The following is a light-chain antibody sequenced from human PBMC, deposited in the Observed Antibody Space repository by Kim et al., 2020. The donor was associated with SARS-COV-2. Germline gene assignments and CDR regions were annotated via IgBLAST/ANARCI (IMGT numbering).Light chain of an antibody. Sequence: SSELTQDPAVSVALGQTVRITCQGDRLRSYYASWYQQKPGQAHVLVIYGKNNRHSGIPDRFSGTSSGNTASLTITGAQAEDEADYYSNSRDSSGNHPVVFGGGTQLTV. CDR2: GKN. CDR3: NSRDSSGNHPVV. J-gene: IGLJ2*01. CDR1: RLRSYY. V-gene: IGLV3-19*01.